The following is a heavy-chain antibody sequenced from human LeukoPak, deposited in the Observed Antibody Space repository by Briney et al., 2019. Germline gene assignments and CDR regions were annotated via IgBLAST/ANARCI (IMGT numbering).Heavy chain of an antibody. CDR3: ARVDTAMALDY. CDR1: GFTFSSYG. Sequence: GGSLRLSCAASGFTFSSYGMSWVRQAPGKGLEWVSSISTSNSYIYYADSVQGRFTISRDNAKNTLYLQMNSLRAEDTAVYYCARVDTAMALDYWGQGTLVTVSS. CDR2: ISTSNSYI. J-gene: IGHJ4*02. V-gene: IGHV3-21*01. D-gene: IGHD5-18*01.